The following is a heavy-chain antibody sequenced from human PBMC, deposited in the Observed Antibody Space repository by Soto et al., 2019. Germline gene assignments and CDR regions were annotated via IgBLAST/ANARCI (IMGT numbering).Heavy chain of an antibody. CDR3: ASMYSGYDADY. J-gene: IGHJ4*02. D-gene: IGHD5-12*01. Sequence: GGSLRLSCAASGFTFSSYAMHWVRQAPGKGLEWVAVISYDGSNKYYADSVKGRFTISRDNSKNTLYLQMNSLRAEDTAVYYCASMYSGYDADYWGQGTLVTVSS. CDR1: GFTFSSYA. V-gene: IGHV3-30-3*01. CDR2: ISYDGSNK.